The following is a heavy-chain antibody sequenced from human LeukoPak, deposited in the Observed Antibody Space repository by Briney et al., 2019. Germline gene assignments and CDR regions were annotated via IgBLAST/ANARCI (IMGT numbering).Heavy chain of an antibody. CDR1: GFTFSSYS. Sequence: PGGPLRLSCAASGFTFSSYSMNWVRQAPGKGLEWVSSISSSSSYIYYADSVKGRFTISRDNAKNSLYLQMNSLRAEDTAVYYCARDRRVYTDLFDYWGQGTLVTVSS. J-gene: IGHJ4*02. CDR2: ISSSSSYI. V-gene: IGHV3-21*01. D-gene: IGHD5/OR15-5a*01. CDR3: ARDRRVYTDLFDY.